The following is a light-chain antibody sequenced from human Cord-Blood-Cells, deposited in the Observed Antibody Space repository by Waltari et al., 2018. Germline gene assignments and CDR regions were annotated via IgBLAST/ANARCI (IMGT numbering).Light chain of an antibody. CDR1: SSDVGGYNY. CDR2: DVS. J-gene: IGLJ3*02. V-gene: IGLV2-14*01. CDR3: SSYTSSSTPWV. Sequence: QSALTQPAPVSGSPGQSITIPCTGTSSDVGGYNYVSGYQQHPGKAPKLMINDVSNRPSGVSNRFSGSKSGNTASLTISGLQAEDEADYYCSSYTSSSTPWVFGGGTKLTVL.